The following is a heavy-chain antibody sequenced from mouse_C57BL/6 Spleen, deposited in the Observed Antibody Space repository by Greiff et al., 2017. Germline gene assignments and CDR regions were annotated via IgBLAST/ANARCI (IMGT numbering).Heavy chain of an antibody. V-gene: IGHV1-69*01. J-gene: IGHJ4*01. D-gene: IGHD2-5*01. CDR3: AYINSEGYAMDY. CDR2: IDPSDSYT. Sequence: QVQLQQPGAELVMPGASVKLSCKASGYPFTSYWMHWVKQRPGQGLEWIGEIDPSDSYTNYNQQFKGKSTLTVDKSSSTAYMQLSSLTSEDSAVYYCAYINSEGYAMDYWGQGTSVTVSS. CDR1: GYPFTSYW.